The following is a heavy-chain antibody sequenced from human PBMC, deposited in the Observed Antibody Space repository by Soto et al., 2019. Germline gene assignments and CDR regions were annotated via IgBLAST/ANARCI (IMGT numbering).Heavy chain of an antibody. J-gene: IGHJ5*02. CDR2: ISVKNGNT. D-gene: IGHD1-7*01. V-gene: IGHV1-18*01. Sequence: ASVKVSCKASGYTFTSYGVSWVRQAPGQGLEWMGWISVKNGNTNYGQKFQGRVTMTTDTSTSTAYMELRSLRSDDTAVDYCARGPITGTNWFDPWGQGTLVTV. CDR1: GYTFTSYG. CDR3: ARGPITGTNWFDP.